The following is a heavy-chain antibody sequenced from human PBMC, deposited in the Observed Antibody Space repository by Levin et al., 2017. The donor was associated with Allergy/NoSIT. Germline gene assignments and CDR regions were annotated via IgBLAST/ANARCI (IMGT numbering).Heavy chain of an antibody. J-gene: IGHJ4*02. CDR2: IYYSGST. D-gene: IGHD4-17*01. Sequence: SQTLSLTCTVSGGSISSSYWSWIRQPPGKGLEWIGYIYYSGSTNYNPSLKSRVTISVDTSKNQFSLKLSSVTAADTAVYYCARVGHYGDYVDYWGQGTLVTVSS. CDR1: GGSISSSY. CDR3: ARVGHYGDYVDY. V-gene: IGHV4-59*01.